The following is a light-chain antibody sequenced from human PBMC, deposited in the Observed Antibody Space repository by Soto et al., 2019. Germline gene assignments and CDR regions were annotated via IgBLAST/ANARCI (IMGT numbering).Light chain of an antibody. Sequence: EIVLTQSPATLSLSPGERATLSCRTSQSVTRYLAWYQQKPGQAPRLLIYDASNRATGIPARFSGSGSGTDFTLTISSLEPEDFAVYYCQQRSNWPRGTFGQGTRLEI. CDR2: DAS. J-gene: IGKJ5*01. CDR3: QQRSNWPRGT. CDR1: QSVTRY. V-gene: IGKV3-11*01.